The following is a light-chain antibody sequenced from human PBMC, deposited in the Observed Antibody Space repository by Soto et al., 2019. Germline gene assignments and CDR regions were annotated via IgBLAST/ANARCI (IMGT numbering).Light chain of an antibody. Sequence: EIVLTQSPGTLSLSPGERATLSCRASQSVTSNSLAWYQHKLGQAPRLLIYDASSRATGIPDRFSGSGSGTDFTLINSRLEPEDFAVYFCQQFGTSPGTFGPGTKVDIK. J-gene: IGKJ3*01. CDR3: QQFGTSPGT. V-gene: IGKV3-20*01. CDR2: DAS. CDR1: QSVTSNS.